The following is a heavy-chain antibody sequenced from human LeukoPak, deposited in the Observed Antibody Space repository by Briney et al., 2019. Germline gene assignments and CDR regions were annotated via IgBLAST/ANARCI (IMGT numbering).Heavy chain of an antibody. D-gene: IGHD1-7*01. CDR1: GGSISSYY. CDR3: ARGSRELYYFDY. J-gene: IGHJ4*02. V-gene: IGHV4-59*01. Sequence: SETLSLTCTVSGGSISSYYWSWLRQPPGKGLEWIVYIYYSGSTKYNPSLKSRVTISVDASKTQFSLKLNSVTAADTAVYYCARGSRELYYFDYWGQGTLVTVSS. CDR2: IYYSGST.